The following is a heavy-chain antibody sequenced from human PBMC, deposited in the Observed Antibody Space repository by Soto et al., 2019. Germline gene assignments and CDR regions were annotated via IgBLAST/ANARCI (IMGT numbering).Heavy chain of an antibody. CDR1: GGTFSSYT. J-gene: IGHJ4*02. CDR2: IIPILGIA. D-gene: IGHD2-2*01. CDR3: ARGGYCSSTSCYGGDFDY. V-gene: IGHV1-69*02. Sequence: QVQLVQSGAEVKKPGSSVKVSCKASGGTFSSYTISWVRQAPGQGLEWMGRIIPILGIANYAQKFQGRVTIPADKSTSTAYMELSSLRSEDTAVYYCARGGYCSSTSCYGGDFDYWGQGTLVTVSS.